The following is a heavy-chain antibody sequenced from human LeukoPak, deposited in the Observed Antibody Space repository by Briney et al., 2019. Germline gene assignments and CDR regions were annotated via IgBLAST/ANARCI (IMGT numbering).Heavy chain of an antibody. D-gene: IGHD6-13*01. J-gene: IGHJ4*02. V-gene: IGHV1-18*01. CDR1: GYTFTSYG. Sequence: ASVKVSCKASGYTFTSYGISWVRQAPGQGLEWMGWISAYNGNTNYAQKLQGRVTMTTDTSTSTAYMELRSLRSDDTAVYHCARPSRRGSIAAAVDYWGQGTLVTVSS. CDR3: ARPSRRGSIAAAVDY. CDR2: ISAYNGNT.